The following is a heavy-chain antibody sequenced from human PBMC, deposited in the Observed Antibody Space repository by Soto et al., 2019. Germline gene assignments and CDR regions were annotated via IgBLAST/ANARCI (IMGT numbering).Heavy chain of an antibody. V-gene: IGHV1-58*01. CDR2: IVVGSGNT. CDR3: AAVLSGSYSDNWFDP. J-gene: IGHJ5*02. CDR1: GFTFTSSA. D-gene: IGHD3-10*01. Sequence: ASVKVSCKASGFTFTSSAVQWVRQARGQRLEWIGWIVVGSGNTNYAQKFQERVTITRDMFTSTAYMVLSSLRSDDTAVYYCAAVLSGSYSDNWFDPWGQGTLVTVSS.